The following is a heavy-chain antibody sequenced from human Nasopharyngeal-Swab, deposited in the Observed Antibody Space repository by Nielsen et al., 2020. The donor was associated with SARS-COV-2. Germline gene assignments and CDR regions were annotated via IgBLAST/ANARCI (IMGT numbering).Heavy chain of an antibody. CDR2: ISAYNGNT. CDR3: ARRGRSSSPTNYYYYGMDV. V-gene: IGHV1-18*01. CDR1: GYTFTSYG. J-gene: IGHJ6*02. Sequence: ASVKVSCKTSGYTFTSYGISWVRQAPGQGLEWMGWISAYNGNTNYAQKLQGRVTMTTDTSTSTAYMELRSLRSDDTAVYYCARRGRSSSPTNYYYYGMDVWGQGTTVTVSS. D-gene: IGHD6-6*01.